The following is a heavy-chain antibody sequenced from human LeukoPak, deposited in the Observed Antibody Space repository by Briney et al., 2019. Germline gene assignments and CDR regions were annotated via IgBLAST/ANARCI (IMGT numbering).Heavy chain of an antibody. V-gene: IGHV5-51*01. J-gene: IGHJ4*02. Sequence: GESLKISCKGSGYSFTSYWIGWVRQMPGKGLEWMGISYPGDSDTRYSPSFQGQVTISDDQSISTAYPQWSSLKASDTAMYYCARPTAPYSGSYLGYWGQGTLVTVSS. CDR3: ARPTAPYSGSYLGY. CDR2: SYPGDSDT. CDR1: GYSFTSYW. D-gene: IGHD1-26*01.